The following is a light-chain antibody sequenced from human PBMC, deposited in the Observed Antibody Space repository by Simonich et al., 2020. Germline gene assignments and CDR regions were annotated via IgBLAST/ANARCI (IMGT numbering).Light chain of an antibody. Sequence: QSALTQPASVSGSPGQSITISCTGTSSDVGSYNLVSWYQQHHGKAPKLMIYEGSKRPSGVPNRFSGSKSGNTASLTISGLQAEDEADYYCCSYAGSSTVVFGGGTKLTVL. V-gene: IGLV2-23*01. CDR1: SSDVGSYNL. J-gene: IGLJ2*01. CDR2: EGS. CDR3: CSYAGSSTVV.